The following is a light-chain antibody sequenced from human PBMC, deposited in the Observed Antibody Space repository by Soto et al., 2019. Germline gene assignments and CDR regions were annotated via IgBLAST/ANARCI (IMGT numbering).Light chain of an antibody. CDR3: QQHDTLPLT. Sequence: AIQLTQSPSSLSASVGDRVTISCRASQGIKSALVWYQQKPGKSPKLLVYDASSLEGGVPSRFSGSGSGTDCTLTISSLQPEDLTTYYCQQHDTLPLTFGGGTKVEIK. V-gene: IGKV1-13*02. CDR1: QGIKSA. J-gene: IGKJ4*01. CDR2: DAS.